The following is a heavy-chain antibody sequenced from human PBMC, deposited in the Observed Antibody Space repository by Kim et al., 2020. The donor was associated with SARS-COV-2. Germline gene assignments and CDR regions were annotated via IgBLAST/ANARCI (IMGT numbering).Heavy chain of an antibody. CDR1: GFTFSSYW. CDR3: ARDTPGGSYDYVWGSYPRYWYFDL. J-gene: IGHJ2*01. D-gene: IGHD3-16*02. Sequence: GGSLRLSCAASGFTFSSYWMSWVRQAPGKGLEWVANIKQDGSEKYYVDSVKGRFTISRDNAKNSLYLQMNSLRAEDTAVYYCARDTPGGSYDYVWGSYPRYWYFDLWGRGTLVTVSS. V-gene: IGHV3-7*01. CDR2: IKQDGSEK.